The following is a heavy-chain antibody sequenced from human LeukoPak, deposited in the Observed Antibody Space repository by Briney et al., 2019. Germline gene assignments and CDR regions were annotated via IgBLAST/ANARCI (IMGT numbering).Heavy chain of an antibody. CDR3: ARVCSSTSCYDY. V-gene: IGHV4-4*07. CDR2: IYSSGST. CDR1: GDSISNYY. Sequence: SETLSLTCTVSGDSISNYYWSWIRQPAGKGLEWIGRIYSSGSTNYNPSLKSRVTMLVDTSENQFSLKLTSVTAADTAVYYCARVCSSTSCYDYWGQGTLVTVSS. J-gene: IGHJ4*02. D-gene: IGHD2-2*01.